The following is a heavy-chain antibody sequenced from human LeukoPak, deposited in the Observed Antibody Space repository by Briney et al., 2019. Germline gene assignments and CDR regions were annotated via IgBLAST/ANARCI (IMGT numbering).Heavy chain of an antibody. Sequence: SETLSLTCAVYGGSFSGYYWSWIRQPPGKGLEWIGEINHSGSTNYNPSLKSRVTISVDTSKNQFSLKLSSVTAADTAVYYCARRGNYYGSGRRNWFDPWGQGTLVTVSS. V-gene: IGHV4-34*01. CDR2: INHSGST. CDR3: ARRGNYYGSGRRNWFDP. D-gene: IGHD3-10*01. CDR1: GGSFSGYY. J-gene: IGHJ5*02.